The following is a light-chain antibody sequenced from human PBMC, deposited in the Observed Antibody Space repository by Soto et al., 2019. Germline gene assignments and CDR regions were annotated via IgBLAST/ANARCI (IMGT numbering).Light chain of an antibody. Sequence: AIQMTQSPSSLSASVGDRVTITCRARQGIRNDLSWYQQKPGKAPKLLIYAASSLKSGVPSRFSGSGSGRGFTITISSLQTEDIAKYFCIQDYNYPPTFGQGTKVEIK. V-gene: IGKV1-6*01. J-gene: IGKJ1*01. CDR1: QGIRND. CDR3: IQDYNYPPT. CDR2: AAS.